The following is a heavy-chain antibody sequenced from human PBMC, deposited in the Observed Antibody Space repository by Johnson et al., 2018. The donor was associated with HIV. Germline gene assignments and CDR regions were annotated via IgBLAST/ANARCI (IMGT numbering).Heavy chain of an antibody. CDR3: ARACRDGYTCDAFDI. D-gene: IGHD5-24*01. CDR2: IGTAGDT. CDR1: GFTFSSYD. V-gene: IGHV3-13*01. J-gene: IGHJ3*02. Sequence: VQLVESGGGLVQPGGSLRLSCAVSGFTFSSYDMHWVRQGTGKGLEWVSDIGTAGDTYYPGSVKGRFTISRENAKNSLYLQMNSLRAGDTAVYYCARACRDGYTCDAFDIWGQGTMVTVSS.